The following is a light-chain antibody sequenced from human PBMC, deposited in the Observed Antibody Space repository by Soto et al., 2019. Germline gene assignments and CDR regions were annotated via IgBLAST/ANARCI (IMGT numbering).Light chain of an antibody. CDR3: QQYNNWPRT. Sequence: EIVMTQSPAVLSVSPGEGATLSCRASQSISTNLAWYQQKPGQAPSLLIYGTSTRATGIPARFSGSGSGTEFTLTISSLQSEDFAVYYCQQYNNWPRTFGQGTKVEIK. CDR2: GTS. CDR1: QSISTN. V-gene: IGKV3-15*01. J-gene: IGKJ1*01.